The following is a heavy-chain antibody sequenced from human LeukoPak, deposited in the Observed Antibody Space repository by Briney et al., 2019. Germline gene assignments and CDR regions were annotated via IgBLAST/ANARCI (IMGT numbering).Heavy chain of an antibody. CDR2: ISAYNGNT. Sequence: GASVKVSCKASGYTFTGYYMHWVRQAPGQGLEWMGWISAYNGNTNYAQKLQGRVTMTTDTSTSTAYMELRSLRSEDTAVYYCARDPQGRYYYGSGRPRPNYYYYMDVWGKGTTVTVSS. V-gene: IGHV1-18*04. CDR1: GYTFTGYY. D-gene: IGHD3-10*01. J-gene: IGHJ6*03. CDR3: ARDPQGRYYYGSGRPRPNYYYYMDV.